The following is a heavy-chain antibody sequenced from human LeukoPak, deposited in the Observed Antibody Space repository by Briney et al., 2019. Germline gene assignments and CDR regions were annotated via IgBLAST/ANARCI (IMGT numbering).Heavy chain of an antibody. CDR1: GGSISSYF. CDR3: ARDRWDMGAFDI. V-gene: IGHV4-59*12. CDR2: IYYSGST. Sequence: SETLSLTCTISGGSISSYFWSWIRQPPGKGLEWIGSIYYSGSTYYNPSLKSRVTISVDTSKNQFSLKLSSVAATDTAVYYCARDRWDMGAFDIWGQGTMVTVSS. D-gene: IGHD1-26*01. J-gene: IGHJ3*02.